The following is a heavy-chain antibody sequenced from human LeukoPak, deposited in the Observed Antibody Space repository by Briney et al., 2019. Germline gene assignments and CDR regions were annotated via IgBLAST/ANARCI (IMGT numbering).Heavy chain of an antibody. J-gene: IGHJ5*02. CDR2: INHSGST. CDR1: GGSFSGYY. CDR3: ARRAYCSGGSCRSTRNWFDP. V-gene: IGHV4-34*01. D-gene: IGHD2-15*01. Sequence: SETLSLTCAVYGGSFSGYYWSWIRQPPGKGLEWIGEINHSGSTNYNPSLKSRVTISVDTSKNQFSLKLSSVTAADTAVYYCARRAYCSGGSCRSTRNWFDPWGQGTLVTVSS.